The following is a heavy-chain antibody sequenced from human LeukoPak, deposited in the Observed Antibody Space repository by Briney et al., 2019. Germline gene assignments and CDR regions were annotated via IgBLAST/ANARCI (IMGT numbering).Heavy chain of an antibody. D-gene: IGHD1-26*01. CDR2: FWHDGKT. V-gene: IGHV4-38-2*01. CDR3: ARQRGGIMAATAIDI. Sequence: SETLSLTCAVSGYSINTGFYWGWIRQPPGKGLEWIGSFWHDGKTYYNPSLKSRLTISMDTSRNHFSLRLNSVTAIDTAVYYCARQRGGIMAATAIDIWGQGTLVTVSS. J-gene: IGHJ1*01. CDR1: GYSINTGFY.